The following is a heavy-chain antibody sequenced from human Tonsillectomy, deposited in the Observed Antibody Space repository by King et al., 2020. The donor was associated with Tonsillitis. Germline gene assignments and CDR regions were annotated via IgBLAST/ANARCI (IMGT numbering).Heavy chain of an antibody. CDR1: GYSFTSYW. V-gene: IGHV5-51*03. D-gene: IGHD2-2*02. J-gene: IGHJ4*02. CDR2: IYPGDSDT. Sequence: VQLVESGAEVKKPGESLKISCTGSGYSFTSYWIGWVRQMPGKGLEWMGIIYPGDSDTRYSPSFQGQVTISADKSISTAYLQWSSLKASDTAMYYCARSLGYCSSTSCYSAPFDYWGQGTLVTVSS. CDR3: ARSLGYCSSTSCYSAPFDY.